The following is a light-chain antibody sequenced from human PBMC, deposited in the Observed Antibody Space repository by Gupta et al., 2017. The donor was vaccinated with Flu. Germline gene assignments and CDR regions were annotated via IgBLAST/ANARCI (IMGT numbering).Light chain of an antibody. CDR1: SGSIASNF. CDR2: EDN. CDR3: QSYFTSSKGT. V-gene: IGLV6-57*01. J-gene: IGLJ2*01. Sequence: VTISCTRSSGSIASNFVQWYQLRPGSSPTTVIYEDNQRPSGVPDRFSGSIDSSSNSASLTISRLKTEDEADYFCQSYFTSSKGTFGGGTKLTVL.